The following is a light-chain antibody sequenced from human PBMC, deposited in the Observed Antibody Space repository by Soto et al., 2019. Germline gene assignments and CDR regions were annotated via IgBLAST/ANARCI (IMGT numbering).Light chain of an antibody. V-gene: IGKV3-20*01. Sequence: EIVLTQSPGTLSLSPGERATLSCRASQNINTRYSAWYQQKRGQPPSLLIFATSTMASGIPDRFSGSGSGRVFTLTISGLEPEVSALYFCQQFDDSARYIFGQGTSLDIK. CDR1: QNINTRY. CDR2: ATS. J-gene: IGKJ2*01. CDR3: QQFDDSARYI.